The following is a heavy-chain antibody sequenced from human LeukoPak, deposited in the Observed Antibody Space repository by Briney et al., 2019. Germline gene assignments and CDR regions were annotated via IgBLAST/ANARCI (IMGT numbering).Heavy chain of an antibody. V-gene: IGHV3-30*04. Sequence: GRSLRLSCAASGFTFSSYAMHWVRQAPGKGLEWVAVISYDGSNKYYADSVKGQFTISRDNSKNTLYLQMNSLRAEDTAVYYCARDRVSVGTVTTPGYWGQGTLVTVSS. D-gene: IGHD4-17*01. J-gene: IGHJ4*02. CDR2: ISYDGSNK. CDR1: GFTFSSYA. CDR3: ARDRVSVGTVTTPGY.